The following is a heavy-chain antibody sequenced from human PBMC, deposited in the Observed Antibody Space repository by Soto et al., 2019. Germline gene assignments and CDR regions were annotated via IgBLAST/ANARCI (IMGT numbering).Heavy chain of an antibody. CDR1: GFTFSSYG. CDR2: ISYDGSNK. CDR3: AKDGLDIVLVPAAAPLLTYYYYGMDV. V-gene: IGHV3-30*18. J-gene: IGHJ6*02. Sequence: SLRLSCAASGFTFSSYGMHWVRQAPGKGLEWVAVISYDGSNKYYADSVRGRFTISRDNSKNTLYLQMNSLRAEDTAVYYCAKDGLDIVLVPAAAPLLTYYYYGMDVWGQGTTVTVSS. D-gene: IGHD2-2*03.